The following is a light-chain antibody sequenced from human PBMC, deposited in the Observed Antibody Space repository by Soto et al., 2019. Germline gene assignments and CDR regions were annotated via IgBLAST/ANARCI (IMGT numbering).Light chain of an antibody. CDR2: EVN. V-gene: IGLV2-8*01. CDR3: LSHSGSSNV. Sequence: QSALTQPPSASGSPGQSVAISCTGTSRDVGASDYVAWYQQHSGKAPKLLLYEVNKRPSGVPDRFSGSKSGNTASLTVSALQADDEADYFCLSHSGSSNVLGTGTTLTVL. J-gene: IGLJ1*01. CDR1: SRDVGASDY.